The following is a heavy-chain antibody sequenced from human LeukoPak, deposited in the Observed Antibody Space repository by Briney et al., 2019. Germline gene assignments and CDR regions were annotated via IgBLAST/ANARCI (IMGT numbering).Heavy chain of an antibody. CDR1: GFTFSTYS. V-gene: IGHV3-53*01. CDR3: ARVQAGRDGYNYYFDY. CDR2: IYSGGST. Sequence: GGSLRLSCAVSGFTFSTYSMNWVRQAPGKGLEWVSVIYSGGSTYYADSVKGRFTISRDNSKNTLYLQMNSLRAEDTAVYYCARVQAGRDGYNYYFDYWGQGTLVTVSS. D-gene: IGHD5-24*01. J-gene: IGHJ4*02.